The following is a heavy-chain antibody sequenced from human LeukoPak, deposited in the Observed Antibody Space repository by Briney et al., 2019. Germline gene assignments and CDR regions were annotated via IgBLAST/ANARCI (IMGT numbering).Heavy chain of an antibody. CDR3: AREGDYYDSSGYYYPVDY. Sequence: GGSLRLSCAASGFTFSSYSMSWVRQAPGKGLEWVSSISSSSYIYYADSVKGRFTISRDNAKNSLYLQMNSLRAEDTAVYYCAREGDYYDSSGYYYPVDYWGQGTLVTVSS. V-gene: IGHV3-21*01. D-gene: IGHD3-22*01. J-gene: IGHJ4*02. CDR2: ISSSSYI. CDR1: GFTFSSYS.